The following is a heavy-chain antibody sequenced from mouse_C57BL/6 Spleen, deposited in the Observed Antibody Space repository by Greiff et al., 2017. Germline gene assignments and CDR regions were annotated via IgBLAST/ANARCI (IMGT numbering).Heavy chain of an antibody. CDR2: IRSKSNNYAT. J-gene: IGHJ1*03. CDR3: VRGPIYYGNYGGYFDV. CDR1: GFSFNTYA. V-gene: IGHV10-1*01. Sequence: EVKLMESGGGLVQPKGSLKLSCAASGFSFNTYAMNWVRQAPGKGLEWVARIRSKSNNYATYYADSVKDRFTISRDDSESMLYLQMNNLKTEDTAMDYCVRGPIYYGNYGGYFDVWGTGTTVTVSS. D-gene: IGHD2-1*01.